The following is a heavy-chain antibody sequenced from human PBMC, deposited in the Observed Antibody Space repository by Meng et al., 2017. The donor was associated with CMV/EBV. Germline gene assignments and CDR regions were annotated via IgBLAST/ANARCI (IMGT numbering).Heavy chain of an antibody. Sequence: GESLKISCAASGFTFSSYAMHWVRQAPGKGLERVAVISYDGSNKYYADSVKGRFTISRDNSKNTLYLQMNSLRAEDTAVYYCARGVVVPAAISVRVISVLGYYYYGMDVWGQGTTVTVSS. J-gene: IGHJ6*02. CDR1: GFTFSSYA. CDR2: ISYDGSNK. V-gene: IGHV3-30*04. CDR3: ARGVVVPAAISVRVISVLGYYYYGMDV. D-gene: IGHD2-2*01.